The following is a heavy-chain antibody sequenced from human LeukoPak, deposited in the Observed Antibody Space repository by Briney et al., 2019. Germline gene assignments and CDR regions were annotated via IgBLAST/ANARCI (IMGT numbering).Heavy chain of an antibody. V-gene: IGHV3-23*01. Sequence: PGGSLRLSCAASGFTFSSYAMSWVRQAPGKGLEWVSGISDSGGSTFYAGSVKGRFTISRDNSKNTLYLQMNSLRAEDTAVYSCAKVATPRGYCSGGCCYCFDYWGQGTLVTVSS. CDR2: ISDSGGST. CDR3: AKVATPRGYCSGGCCYCFDY. J-gene: IGHJ4*02. CDR1: GFTFSSYA. D-gene: IGHD2-15*01.